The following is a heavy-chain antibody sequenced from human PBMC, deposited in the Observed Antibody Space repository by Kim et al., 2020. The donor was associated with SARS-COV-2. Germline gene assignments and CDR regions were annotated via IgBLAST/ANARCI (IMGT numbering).Heavy chain of an antibody. D-gene: IGHD3-10*01. CDR1: GGSISSSNFY. CDR2: IYYRGST. Sequence: SETLSLTCTVSGGSISSSNFYWGWIRQPPGKGLEWIGTIYYRGSTYYNPSLKSRVSMSVDTSRNQFSLKLSSVTAADTAVYYCARQQGYSGSGNYRYFDYWGQGTLVTVSS. V-gene: IGHV4-39*01. J-gene: IGHJ4*02. CDR3: ARQQGYSGSGNYRYFDY.